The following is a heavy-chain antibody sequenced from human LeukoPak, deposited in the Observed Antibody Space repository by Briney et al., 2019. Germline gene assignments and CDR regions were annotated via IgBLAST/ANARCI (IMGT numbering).Heavy chain of an antibody. CDR2: IFYSGST. CDR3: ARAYYYESSGYYSKYWYFDL. Sequence: SQSLSPTWLLATPSISSYYWSWVRQPPGKGLEWIGYIFYSGSTNYNPSLKSRVTISGDTSKNQFSLKLSSVTAADTAVYYCARAYYYESSGYYSKYWYFDLWGRGTLVTVSS. J-gene: IGHJ2*01. CDR1: TPSISSYY. D-gene: IGHD3-22*01. V-gene: IGHV4-59*01.